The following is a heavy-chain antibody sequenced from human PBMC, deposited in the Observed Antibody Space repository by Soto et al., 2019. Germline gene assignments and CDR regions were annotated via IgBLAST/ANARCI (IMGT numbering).Heavy chain of an antibody. CDR1: GFTFNYYP. CDR2: IAYDGSHE. D-gene: IGHD1-26*01. J-gene: IGHJ6*02. Sequence: VRLSCAASGFTFNYYPIHWVRQAPGKGLEWVAVIAYDGSHEYYADSVKGRFTISRDNSKNTVSLQMNSLRVEDTAVYYCARDEVLRYFSHYYMDVWGQGTTVTVSS. CDR3: ARDEVLRYFSHYYMDV. V-gene: IGHV3-30-3*01.